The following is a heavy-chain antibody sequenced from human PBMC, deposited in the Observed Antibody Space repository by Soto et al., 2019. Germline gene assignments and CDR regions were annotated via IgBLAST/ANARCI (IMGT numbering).Heavy chain of an antibody. Sequence: QVQLVQAGGELKKPGAAVKVSCNTSGYTFNTYFITWVRQAPGQGLEWMGWISPHNGNTNYAEKFQGRVTMTADTITKTASMELRNLRIDDTAGYYCSRDTGNSFDYWGQGTPVAVSS. CDR3: SRDTGNSFDY. J-gene: IGHJ4*02. CDR1: GYTFNTYF. CDR2: ISPHNGNT. V-gene: IGHV1-18*01.